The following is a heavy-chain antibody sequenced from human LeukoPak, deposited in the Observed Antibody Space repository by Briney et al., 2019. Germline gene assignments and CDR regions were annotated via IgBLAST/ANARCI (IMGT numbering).Heavy chain of an antibody. D-gene: IGHD2-2*01. CDR1: GYTFTGYF. J-gene: IGHJ4*02. Sequence: GASVKVSCKASGYTFTGYFMHWVRLAPGQGLEWMGWINPNSGGTNYAQKFQGRVTMTRDTSISTAYMELSRLRSDDTAVYYCAKDRHAPGRYCSSTTCFPFDLWGQGTLVTVSS. CDR2: INPNSGGT. CDR3: AKDRHAPGRYCSSTTCFPFDL. V-gene: IGHV1-2*02.